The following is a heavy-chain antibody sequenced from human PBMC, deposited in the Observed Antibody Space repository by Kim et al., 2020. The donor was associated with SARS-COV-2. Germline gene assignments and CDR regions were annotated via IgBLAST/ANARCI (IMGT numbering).Heavy chain of an antibody. V-gene: IGHV1-18*04. CDR2: ISAYNGNT. CDR1: GYTFTSYG. J-gene: IGHJ4*02. D-gene: IGHD2-2*01. CDR3: ARVGYDLSIVVVPAGPARGLDY. Sequence: ASVKVSCKASGYTFTSYGISWVRQAPGQGLEWMGWISAYNGNTNYAQKLQGRVTMTTDTSTSTAYMELRSLRSDDTAVYYCARVGYDLSIVVVPAGPARGLDYWGQGTLVTVSS.